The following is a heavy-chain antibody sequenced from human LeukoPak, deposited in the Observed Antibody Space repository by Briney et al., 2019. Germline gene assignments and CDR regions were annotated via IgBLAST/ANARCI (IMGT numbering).Heavy chain of an antibody. J-gene: IGHJ4*02. CDR3: AKGNGYSYGRYYFDS. CDR1: GFTFSSYA. CDR2: ITASGGNT. D-gene: IGHD5-18*01. V-gene: IGHV3-23*01. Sequence: GGSLRLSCAASGFTFSSYAMGWVRQAQGKGLEWVSAITASGGNTYYADSVKGRFTIYRDNSKNTLYLQVNSLRAEDTAVYYCAKGNGYSYGRYYFDSWGQGTLVTVSS.